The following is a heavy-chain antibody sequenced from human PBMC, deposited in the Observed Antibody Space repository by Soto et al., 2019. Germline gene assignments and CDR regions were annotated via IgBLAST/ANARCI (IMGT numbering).Heavy chain of an antibody. D-gene: IGHD3-10*01. Sequence: ASVKVSCKASGYTFTGYYMHWVRQAPGQGLEWMGWINPNSGGTNYAQKFQGWVTMTRDTSISTAYMELSRLRSDDTAVYYCARDQLWFGELSYYYSMDVWGQGTTVTVSS. CDR2: INPNSGGT. V-gene: IGHV1-2*04. J-gene: IGHJ6*02. CDR1: GYTFTGYY. CDR3: ARDQLWFGELSYYYSMDV.